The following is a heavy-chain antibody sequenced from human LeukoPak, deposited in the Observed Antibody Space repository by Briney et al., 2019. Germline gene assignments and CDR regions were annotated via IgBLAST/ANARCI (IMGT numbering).Heavy chain of an antibody. V-gene: IGHV4-39*07. CDR2: IYYSGST. CDR1: GGSISSSSYY. Sequence: SETLSLTCTVSGGSISSSSYYWGWIRQPPGKGLEWIGSIYYSGSTYYNPPLKSRVTISVDTSKNQFSLKLSSVTAADTAVYYCASNYYDSSGLDYWGQGTLVTVSS. D-gene: IGHD3-22*01. J-gene: IGHJ4*02. CDR3: ASNYYDSSGLDY.